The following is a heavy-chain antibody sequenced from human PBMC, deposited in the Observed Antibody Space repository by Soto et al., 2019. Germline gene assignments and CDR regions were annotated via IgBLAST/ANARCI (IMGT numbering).Heavy chain of an antibody. D-gene: IGHD1-1*01. J-gene: IGHJ6*02. Sequence: QPGGSLRLSCAASGFSVSSSHMSWVRQAPGKGLEWVSVIYSGGSTYYAVSVKGRFTISRDNSKNTVYLQMKSLRAEDTAVYYCARTGLQTVEATSYYYGLDVWGQGTTVTVSS. CDR2: IYSGGST. V-gene: IGHV3-53*01. CDR1: GFSVSSSH. CDR3: ARTGLQTVEATSYYYGLDV.